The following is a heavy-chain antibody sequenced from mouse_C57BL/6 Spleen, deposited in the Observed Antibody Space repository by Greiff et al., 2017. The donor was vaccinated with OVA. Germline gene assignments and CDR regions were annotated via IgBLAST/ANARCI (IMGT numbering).Heavy chain of an antibody. Sequence: EVKVVESGGGLVKPGGSLKLSCAASGFTFSDYGMHWVRQAPEKGLAWVAYISSGSSTIYYADTVKGRFTISRDNAKNTLFLQMTSLRSEDTAMYYCARVYGSSLYYAMDYWGQGTSVTVSS. CDR3: ARVYGSSLYYAMDY. CDR1: GFTFSDYG. J-gene: IGHJ4*01. CDR2: ISSGSSTI. D-gene: IGHD1-1*01. V-gene: IGHV5-17*01.